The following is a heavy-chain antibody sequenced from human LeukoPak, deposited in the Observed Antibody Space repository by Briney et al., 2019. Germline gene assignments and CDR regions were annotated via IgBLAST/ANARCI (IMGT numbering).Heavy chain of an antibody. D-gene: IGHD4-17*01. V-gene: IGHV4-59*11. Sequence: SETLSLTCTVSGGSISSHYWSWIRQLPGKGLEWIGYIYYSGSTYYNPSLKSRVTISVDTSKNQFSLKLSSVTAADTAVYYCARDEGGDYSFDYWGQGTLVTVSS. J-gene: IGHJ4*02. CDR3: ARDEGGDYSFDY. CDR2: IYYSGST. CDR1: GGSISSHY.